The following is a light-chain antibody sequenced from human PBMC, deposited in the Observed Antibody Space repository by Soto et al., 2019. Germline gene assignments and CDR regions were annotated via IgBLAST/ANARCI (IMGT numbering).Light chain of an antibody. CDR3: TSYTSDNRSYV. J-gene: IGLJ1*01. V-gene: IGLV2-14*01. CDR1: SSDVGAYTS. CDR2: EGS. Sequence: QSALTQPASVSGSPGQSITISCSGTSSDVGAYTSVSWYQQHPGKAPKLMIYEGSNRPSGVSNRFSGSKSANTASLTISGLQADDEAHYYCTSYTSDNRSYVFGTGTKLTVL.